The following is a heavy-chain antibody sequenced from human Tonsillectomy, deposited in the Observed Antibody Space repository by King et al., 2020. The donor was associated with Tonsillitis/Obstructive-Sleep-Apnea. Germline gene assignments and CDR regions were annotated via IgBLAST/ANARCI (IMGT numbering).Heavy chain of an antibody. CDR3: ARGIVGATFDY. Sequence: VQLQQWGAGLLKPSETLSLTCAVYGGSFSGYYWSWIRRPPGKGLEGIGESKHSGSTNYNPSLKSRVTISVDTSKNQFSLKLSSVPAADTAVYYCARGIVGATFDYWGQGTLVTVSS. CDR1: GGSFSGYY. D-gene: IGHD1-26*01. CDR2: SKHSGST. J-gene: IGHJ4*02. V-gene: IGHV4-34*01.